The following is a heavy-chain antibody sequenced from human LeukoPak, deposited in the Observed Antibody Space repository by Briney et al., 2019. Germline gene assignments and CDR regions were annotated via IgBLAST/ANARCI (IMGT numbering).Heavy chain of an antibody. CDR1: TGSFSGYY. Sequence: ETSETLSLTCAVYTGSFSGYYWSWIRQPPGKGLEWIGEINHSGSTNYSPSLKSRVTISVDTSKNQFSLKLSSVTAADTAVYYCARLGGPSPLDYWGQGTLVTVSS. J-gene: IGHJ4*02. V-gene: IGHV4-34*01. CDR3: ARLGGPSPLDY. D-gene: IGHD3-10*01. CDR2: INHSGST.